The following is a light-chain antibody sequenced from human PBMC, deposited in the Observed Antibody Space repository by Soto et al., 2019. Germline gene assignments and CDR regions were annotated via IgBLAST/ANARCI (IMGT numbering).Light chain of an antibody. V-gene: IGLV8-61*01. J-gene: IGLJ3*02. CDR2: STN. CDR1: AGSVSTSYY. Sequence: QAVVTQEPSFSVSPGGTVTLTCVLSAGSVSTSYYPSWYQQTPGQAPRTLIYSTNTRSSGVPDRFSGSILGNKAALNITGAQSDDESDYYCVLYMGSGIWVFGGGTKLTVL. CDR3: VLYMGSGIWV.